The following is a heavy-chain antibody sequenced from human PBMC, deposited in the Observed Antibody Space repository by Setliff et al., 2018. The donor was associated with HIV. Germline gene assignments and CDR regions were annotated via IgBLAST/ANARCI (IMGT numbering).Heavy chain of an antibody. Sequence: GASVKVSCKASGYSFARYGLSWVRQAPGQGLEWMGWISGFNGNTKYAQSFQDRVAMTTETATSTAYMEMRSLRSDETAVDFCARVPYRSAWFSGGRDAFDIWGQGTMVTVS. CDR3: ARVPYRSAWFSGGRDAFDI. CDR2: ISGFNGNT. J-gene: IGHJ3*02. CDR1: GYSFARYG. D-gene: IGHD6-19*01. V-gene: IGHV1-18*01.